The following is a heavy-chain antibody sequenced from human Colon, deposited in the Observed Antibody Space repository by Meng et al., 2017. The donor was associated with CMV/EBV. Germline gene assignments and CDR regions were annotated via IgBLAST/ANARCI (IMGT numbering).Heavy chain of an antibody. CDR2: IYNNGNT. V-gene: IGHV4-59*12. J-gene: IGHJ6*02. CDR1: GGSINTYY. CDR3: ARDRGGDGDYYFGMDV. D-gene: IGHD3-10*01. Sequence: SETLSLTCTVSGGSINTYYWSWIRQPPGKGQEWIGYIYNNGNTNYNPSLKSRVTISADTSKNQFSLKLSSVTAADTAVYYCARDRGGDGDYYFGMDVWGQGTTVTVSS.